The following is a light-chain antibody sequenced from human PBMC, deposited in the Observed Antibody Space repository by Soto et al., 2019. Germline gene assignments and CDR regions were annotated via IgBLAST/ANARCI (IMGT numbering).Light chain of an antibody. CDR3: QQLNSYPLT. J-gene: IGKJ4*01. CDR1: QGISSY. V-gene: IGKV1-9*01. CDR2: AAS. Sequence: IQLTQSPSSLSASVGDRVTITCRASQGISSYLAWYQQKPGKAPKLLIYAASTLQSGVPSRFSGSVSGTDSTLTISSLQPEDFATYYCQQLNSYPLTFGGGTKVEIK.